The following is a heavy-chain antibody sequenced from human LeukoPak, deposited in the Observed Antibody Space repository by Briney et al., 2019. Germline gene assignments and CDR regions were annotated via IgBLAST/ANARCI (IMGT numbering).Heavy chain of an antibody. CDR3: AKDDRDGHDYPYYFDY. CDR2: ITRGGDT. V-gene: IGHV3-23*01. CDR1: GFTFSSHA. Sequence: GGSLRLSCAASGFTFSSHAMSWVRQAPGKGLEWVSTITRGGDTYYADSVKGRFTISRDNSKNTLYLQMDSLRAEDTAVYYCAKDDRDGHDYPYYFDYWGQGTLVTVSS. J-gene: IGHJ4*02. D-gene: IGHD5-24*01.